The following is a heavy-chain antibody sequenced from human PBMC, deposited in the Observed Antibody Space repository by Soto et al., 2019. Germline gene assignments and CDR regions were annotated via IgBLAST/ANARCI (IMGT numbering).Heavy chain of an antibody. J-gene: IGHJ4*02. CDR2: IIPIFGTA. D-gene: IGHD6-13*01. CDR1: GGTFSSYA. CDR3: ARDLGPLAAAAH. Sequence: ASVKVSCKASGGTFSSYAISWVRQAPGQGLEWMGGIIPIFGTANYAQKFQGRVTITADESTSTPYMELSSLRSEDTAVYYCARDLGPLAAAAHWGQGTLVTVSS. V-gene: IGHV1-69*13.